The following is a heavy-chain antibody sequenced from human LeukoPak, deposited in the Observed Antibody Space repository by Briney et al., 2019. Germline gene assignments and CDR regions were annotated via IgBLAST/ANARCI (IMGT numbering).Heavy chain of an antibody. CDR2: IIPILGIA. D-gene: IGHD6-19*01. Sequence: GASVKVSCKASGGTFSSYAISWVRQAPGQGLEWMGRIIPILGIANYAQKFQGRVTITAGKSTSTAYMELSSLRSEDTAVYYCASGRDSSVWYSYNDYWGQGTLVTVSS. V-gene: IGHV1-69*04. CDR3: ASGRDSSVWYSYNDY. J-gene: IGHJ4*02. CDR1: GGTFSSYA.